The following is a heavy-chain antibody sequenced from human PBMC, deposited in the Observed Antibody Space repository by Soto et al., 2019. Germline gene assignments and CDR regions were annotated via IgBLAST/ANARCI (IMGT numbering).Heavy chain of an antibody. CDR2: INSDGSDS. Sequence: GGSLRLSCATSGFTFSHYWMQWVRQAPGKGLVRVSHINSDGSDSTYADFVEGRFTISRDNAKNTLDLQMNSLRAEDTAVYYCVRDNFGVDYWGQGTLVTVSS. D-gene: IGHD1-20*01. CDR3: VRDNFGVDY. CDR1: GFTFSHYW. J-gene: IGHJ4*02. V-gene: IGHV3-74*01.